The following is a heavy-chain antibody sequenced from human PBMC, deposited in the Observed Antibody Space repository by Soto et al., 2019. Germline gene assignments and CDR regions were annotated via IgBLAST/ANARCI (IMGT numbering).Heavy chain of an antibody. J-gene: IGHJ1*01. V-gene: IGHV3-21*06. D-gene: IGHD3-16*01. Sequence: GGSLRLSCAASGFMFSAYTMNWVRQAPGKGLEWLSSISDDSSYIDYADSLRGRFTVSRDNARNSLYLQIDSLGVEDAAVYYCATPYYFNHWGPGTLVTVSS. CDR1: GFMFSAYT. CDR3: ATPYYFNH. CDR2: ISDDSSYI.